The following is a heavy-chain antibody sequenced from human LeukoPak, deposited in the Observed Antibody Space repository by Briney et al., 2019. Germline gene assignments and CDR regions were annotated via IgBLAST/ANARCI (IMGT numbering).Heavy chain of an antibody. J-gene: IGHJ6*02. CDR1: GYTFTSYD. D-gene: IGHD6-19*01. Sequence: ASVKVSCKASGYTFTSYDINWVRQATGQGLEWMGWMNPNSGNTGYAQKFQGRVTITRNTSISTAYMELSSLRSEDTAVYYCARTLAVAGPYGGDYGMDVWGQGTTVTVSS. V-gene: IGHV1-8*03. CDR2: MNPNSGNT. CDR3: ARTLAVAGPYGGDYGMDV.